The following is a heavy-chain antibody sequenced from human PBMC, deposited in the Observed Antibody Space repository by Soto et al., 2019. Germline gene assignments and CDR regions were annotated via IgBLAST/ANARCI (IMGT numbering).Heavy chain of an antibody. CDR3: ATWYSGSPRY. J-gene: IGHJ4*02. D-gene: IGHD1-26*01. CDR1: GFTLSDHY. Sequence: EVQLVESGGGLVQPGGSLRLSCAASGFTLSDHYMDWVRQAPGKGLEWVGRTKNKANNYIIEYAASVKGRFTISRDDSKNSLYLQMNNLRTEATAVYYCATWYSGSPRYWGQGTLVTVSS. CDR2: TKNKANNYII. V-gene: IGHV3-72*01.